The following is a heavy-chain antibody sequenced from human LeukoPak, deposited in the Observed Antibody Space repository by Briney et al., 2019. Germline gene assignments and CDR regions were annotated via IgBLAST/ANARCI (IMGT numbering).Heavy chain of an antibody. CDR1: GYTFTSYG. J-gene: IGHJ3*02. V-gene: IGHV1-18*01. Sequence: ASGKVSCKASGYTFTSYGIIWVRGAPGHGLEWMGWISAYNGNTNYAQKLQGRVTMTTETSTSTAYMELRSLRSDDTAVYYCARTKDGYNDAFDIWGQGTMVTVSS. D-gene: IGHD5-24*01. CDR3: ARTKDGYNDAFDI. CDR2: ISAYNGNT.